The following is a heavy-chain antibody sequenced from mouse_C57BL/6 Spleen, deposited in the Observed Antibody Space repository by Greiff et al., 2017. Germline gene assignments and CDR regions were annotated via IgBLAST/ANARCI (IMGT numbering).Heavy chain of an antibody. D-gene: IGHD2-13*01. CDR2: IYPGGGYT. CDR1: GYTFTNYW. CDR3: ARGLLNYFDY. V-gene: IGHV1-63*01. Sequence: VQLQQSGAELVRPGTSVKMSCKASGYTFTNYWIGWAKQRPGHGLEWIGDIYPGGGYTNYNEKFKGKATLTADKYSSTAYMQYSSLTSENSAIYYCARGLLNYFDYWGQGTTLTVSS. J-gene: IGHJ2*01.